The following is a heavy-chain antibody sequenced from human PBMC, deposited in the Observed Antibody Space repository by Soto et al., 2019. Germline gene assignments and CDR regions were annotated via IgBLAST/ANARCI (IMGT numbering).Heavy chain of an antibody. V-gene: IGHV3-30*18. CDR2: ISYGGSHK. J-gene: IGHJ4*02. Sequence: PGGSLRLSCTASGFTFSEYGIHWVRQAPGKGLEGVAVISYGGSHKYYAGSVKWRFTISRDDSKNTVYLQMNSLKTDDTAVYYCAKEMFPRTVLDSSSPWGDFWGRGSLVTVSS. CDR1: GFTFSEYG. CDR3: AKEMFPRTVLDSSSPWGDF. D-gene: IGHD2-15*01.